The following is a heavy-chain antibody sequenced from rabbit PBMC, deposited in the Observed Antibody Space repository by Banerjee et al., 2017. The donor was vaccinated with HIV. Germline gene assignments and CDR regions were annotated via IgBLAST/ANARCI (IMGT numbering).Heavy chain of an antibody. Sequence: QEQLEESGGDLVKPEGSLTLTCTASGFSFSSSYWICWVRQAPGKGLEWIACIYTGSSGTTYYASWAKGRFTISKTSSTTVTLQMTSLTAADTATYFCARENVGESYGFFNLWGPGTLVTVS. D-gene: IGHD6-1*01. CDR1: GFSFSSSYW. V-gene: IGHV1S45*01. J-gene: IGHJ4*01. CDR3: ARENVGESYGFFNL. CDR2: IYTGSSGTT.